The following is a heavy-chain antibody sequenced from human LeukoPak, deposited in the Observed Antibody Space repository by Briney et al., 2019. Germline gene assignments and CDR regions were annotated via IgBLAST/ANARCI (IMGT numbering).Heavy chain of an antibody. CDR3: ARGRKYEQKKVRTVPAAMDV. Sequence: SETLSLSCTVSGGSISSSYWSWIRQPPGKGLEWIGYIYFSGSTNYNPSLKRRVTISVDTSKNQFSLKLSSVTAADTAVYYCARGRKYEQKKVRTVPAAMDVWGQGTTVTVSS. D-gene: IGHD2-2*01. V-gene: IGHV4-59*01. CDR2: IYFSGST. CDR1: GGSISSSY. J-gene: IGHJ6*02.